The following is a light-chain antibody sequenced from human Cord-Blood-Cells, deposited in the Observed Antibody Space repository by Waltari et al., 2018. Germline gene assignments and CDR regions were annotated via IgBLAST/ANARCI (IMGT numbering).Light chain of an antibody. CDR2: QDG. J-gene: IGLJ1*01. CDR1: KLGDKY. Sequence: SYELTQPPSVSVSPGQTASITCSGDKLGDKYACWYQQKPGQSPVLVIYQDGKRPSGIPERFAGSNSGNTATLTISGTQAMDEADYYCQAWDSSTGVFGTGTKVTVL. CDR3: QAWDSSTGV. V-gene: IGLV3-1*01.